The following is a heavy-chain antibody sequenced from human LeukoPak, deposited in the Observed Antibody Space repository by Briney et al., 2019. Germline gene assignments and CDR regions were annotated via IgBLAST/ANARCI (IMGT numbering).Heavy chain of an antibody. Sequence: SESLSLTCTVSGGSISSGGYYWSWIRQHPGKGLEWIGHSYYSGSTYYNPSLKSRVTISVDTSKNQFSLKLSSVTAADTAVYYCARVVGSGYYRYFDYCGQGTLVTVSS. J-gene: IGHJ4*02. V-gene: IGHV4-31*03. CDR3: ARVVGSGYYRYFDY. D-gene: IGHD3-22*01. CDR2: SYYSGST. CDR1: GGSISSGGYY.